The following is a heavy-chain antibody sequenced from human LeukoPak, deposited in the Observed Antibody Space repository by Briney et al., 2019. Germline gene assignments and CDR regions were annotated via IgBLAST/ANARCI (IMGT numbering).Heavy chain of an antibody. CDR1: GGSISSYY. J-gene: IGHJ6*03. V-gene: IGHV4-59*01. Sequence: SETLSLTCTVSGGSISSYYWSWIRQLPGRGLEWIGYIYYSGYTNYNPSLKSRVTISVDTSKNQFSLKLSSVTAADTAVYYCARTTTVRGTYYMDVWGKGTTVTISS. CDR2: IYYSGYT. D-gene: IGHD3-10*01. CDR3: ARTTTVRGTYYMDV.